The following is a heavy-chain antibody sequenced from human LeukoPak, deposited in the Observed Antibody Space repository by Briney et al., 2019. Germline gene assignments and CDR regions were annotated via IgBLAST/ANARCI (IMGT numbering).Heavy chain of an antibody. V-gene: IGHV3-9*01. Sequence: GGSLRLSCAASGFTFDDYAMHWVRQAPGKGLEWVSGISWNSGSIGYADSVKGRFTISRDNAKNSLYLQMNSLRAEGTALYYCAKDMDYVWGSYRMDYWGQGTLVTVSS. CDR3: AKDMDYVWGSYRMDY. CDR1: GFTFDDYA. D-gene: IGHD3-16*02. J-gene: IGHJ4*02. CDR2: ISWNSGSI.